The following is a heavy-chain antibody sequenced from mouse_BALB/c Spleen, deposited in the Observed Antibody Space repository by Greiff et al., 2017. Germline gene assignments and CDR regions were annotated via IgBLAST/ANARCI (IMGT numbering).Heavy chain of an antibody. D-gene: IGHD2-14*01. CDR3: ARDGVQAWFAY. CDR1: GFTFSDFY. Sequence: EVMLVESGGGLVQPGGSLRLSCATSGFTFSDFYMEWVRQPPGKRLEWIAASRNKANDYTTEYSASVKGRFIVSRDTYKSILYLPMNALRAEDTAIYYCARDGVQAWFAYWGQGTLVTVSA. CDR2: SRNKANDYTT. V-gene: IGHV7-1*02. J-gene: IGHJ3*01.